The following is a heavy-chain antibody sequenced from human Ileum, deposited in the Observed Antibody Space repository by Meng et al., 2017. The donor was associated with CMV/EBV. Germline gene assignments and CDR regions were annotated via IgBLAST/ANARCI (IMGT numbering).Heavy chain of an antibody. CDR1: GFTFRDYW. CDR3: ARPYTGASTLPF. J-gene: IGHJ4*02. CDR2: INNDGNTA. D-gene: IGHD1-26*01. Sequence: GESLKISCAASGFTFRDYWMHWVRQSPGTGLVWVSRINNDGNTADYADSVKGRFTISRDNTKNTLYLQMNSLRAEDTAVYYCARPYTGASTLPFWGRGTLVTVSS. V-gene: IGHV3-74*01.